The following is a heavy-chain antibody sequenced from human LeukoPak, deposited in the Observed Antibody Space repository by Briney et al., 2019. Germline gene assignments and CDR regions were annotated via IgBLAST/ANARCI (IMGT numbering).Heavy chain of an antibody. Sequence: SETLSLTCAVSGYSISSAFYWGWIRQPPGKGLEWIGTIHYSGSTSYNPSLRSRVTISVDTSKNQFSLKLRSVTAADTAVYYCARGFRGDNFDYWGQGTQVTVSS. J-gene: IGHJ4*02. D-gene: IGHD7-27*01. CDR1: GYSISSAFY. CDR2: IHYSGST. V-gene: IGHV4-38-2*01. CDR3: ARGFRGDNFDY.